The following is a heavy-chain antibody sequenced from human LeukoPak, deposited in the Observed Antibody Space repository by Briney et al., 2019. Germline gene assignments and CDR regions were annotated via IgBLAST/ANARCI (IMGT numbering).Heavy chain of an antibody. CDR2: IDTTGSYI. Sequence: GGSLRLSCAASGFTFSSYSMNWVRQAPGKGLEWVSSIDTTGSYIFYTDSVKGRFTISRDNAKNSLYLQMNSLRAEDTAVYYFARDGNGNWVPFWGQGTLVTVSS. V-gene: IGHV3-21*01. CDR3: ARDGNGNWVPF. D-gene: IGHD1-1*01. J-gene: IGHJ4*02. CDR1: GFTFSSYS.